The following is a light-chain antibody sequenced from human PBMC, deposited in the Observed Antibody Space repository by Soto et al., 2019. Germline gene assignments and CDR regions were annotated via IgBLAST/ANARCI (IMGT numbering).Light chain of an antibody. V-gene: IGLV2-14*01. CDR1: RSDVGAYNS. J-gene: IGLJ2*01. Sequence: QSALTQPASVSGSPGQSITISCTGTRSDVGAYNSVSRYQQYPGKAPKLMIYEVNNRPSGVSNRFSGYKSGNTASLTISGLQAEDEAEYFCSSFTTTSTLVLFGGRTKLTVL. CDR2: EVN. CDR3: SSFTTTSTLVL.